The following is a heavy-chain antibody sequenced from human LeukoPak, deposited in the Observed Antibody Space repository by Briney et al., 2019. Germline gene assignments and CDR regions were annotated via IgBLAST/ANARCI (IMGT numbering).Heavy chain of an antibody. V-gene: IGHV4-4*07. CDR3: ARERTSCTNGVCLTPRWFDP. J-gene: IGHJ5*02. Sequence: KPLETLSLTCTVSGGSISTYYWTWIRQPAGKGLEWIGHIYISGTTNYSPSPKSRGTMSVDTSKNQFSLKLSSVTAADTAVYYCARERTSCTNGVCLTPRWFDPWGQGILVTVSS. CDR2: IYISGTT. CDR1: GGSISTYY. D-gene: IGHD2-8*01.